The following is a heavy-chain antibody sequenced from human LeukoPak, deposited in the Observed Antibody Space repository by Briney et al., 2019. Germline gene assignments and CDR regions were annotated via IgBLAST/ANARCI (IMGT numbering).Heavy chain of an antibody. J-gene: IGHJ6*02. CDR3: ARGRGRRDCSSTSCYVYYYYGMDV. V-gene: IGHV1-2*04. CDR2: INPNSGGT. D-gene: IGHD2-2*01. CDR1: GHSLSELS. Sequence: EASVKVTCKVSGHSLSELSFHWVRQAPGQWLEWMGWINPNSGGTNYAQKFQGWVTMTRDTSISTAYMELSRLRSDDTAVYYCARGRGRRDCSSTSCYVYYYYGMDVWGQGTTVTVSS.